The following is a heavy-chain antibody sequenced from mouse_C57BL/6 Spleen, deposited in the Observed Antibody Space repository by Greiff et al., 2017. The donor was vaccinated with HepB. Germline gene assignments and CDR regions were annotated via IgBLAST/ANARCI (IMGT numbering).Heavy chain of an antibody. CDR3: ASGYYGSSYGY. CDR1: GYTFTSYG. J-gene: IGHJ2*01. CDR2: IYPRSGNT. Sequence: QVHVKQSGAELARPGASVKLSCKASGYTFTSYGISWVKQRTGQGLEWIGEIYPRSGNTYYNEKFKGKATLTADKSSSTAYMELRSLTSEDSAVYFCASGYYGSSYGYWGQGTTLTVSS. D-gene: IGHD1-1*01. V-gene: IGHV1-81*01.